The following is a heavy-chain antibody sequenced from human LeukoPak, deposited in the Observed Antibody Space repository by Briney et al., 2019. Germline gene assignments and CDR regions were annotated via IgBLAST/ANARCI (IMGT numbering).Heavy chain of an antibody. CDR3: ARSTVGATAFDY. D-gene: IGHD1-26*01. CDR1: GGSFSGYY. V-gene: IGHV4-34*01. Sequence: SETLSLTCAVYGGSFSGYYWSWIRQPLGKGLEWIGEINHSGSTNYNPSLKSRVTISVDTSKNQFSLKLSSVTAADTAVYYCARSTVGATAFDYWGQGTLVTVSS. J-gene: IGHJ4*02. CDR2: INHSGST.